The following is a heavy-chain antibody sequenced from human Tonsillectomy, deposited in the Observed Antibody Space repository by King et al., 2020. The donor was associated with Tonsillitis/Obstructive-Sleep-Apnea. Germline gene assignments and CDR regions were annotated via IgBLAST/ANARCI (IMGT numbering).Heavy chain of an antibody. CDR2: INHSGST. CDR1: GGSFSGYY. Sequence: VQLQQWGAGLLKPSETLSLTCAVYGGSFSGYYWSWIRQPPGKGLEWIGEINHSGSTNYNPSLKSRVTISVDTSKNQFSLKLSSVTAADTAVYYCVGGVPAAIHDYYYYYMDVWGKGTTVTVSS. D-gene: IGHD2-2*02. V-gene: IGHV4-34*01. J-gene: IGHJ6*03. CDR3: VGGVPAAIHDYYYYYMDV.